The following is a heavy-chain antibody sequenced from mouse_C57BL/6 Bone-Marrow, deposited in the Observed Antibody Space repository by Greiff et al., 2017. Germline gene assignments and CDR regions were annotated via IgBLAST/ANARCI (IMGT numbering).Heavy chain of an antibody. CDR2: IDPSDSYT. D-gene: IGHD6-1*01. CDR1: GYTFTSYW. Sequence: VQLQQPGAELVMPGASVKLSCKASGYTFTSYWMPWVKQRPGQGLEWIGEIDPSDSYTNYNQKFKGKSTLPVDKSSSTAYMQLSRLTSEDSAVYYCARLLLYAMDYWGQGTSVTVSS. V-gene: IGHV1-69*01. J-gene: IGHJ4*01. CDR3: ARLLLYAMDY.